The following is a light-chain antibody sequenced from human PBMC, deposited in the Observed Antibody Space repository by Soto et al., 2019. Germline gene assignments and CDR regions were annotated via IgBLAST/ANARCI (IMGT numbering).Light chain of an antibody. CDR3: QQYGGSPPYT. CDR1: QSVSSIY. Sequence: EIVLTQSPGTLSLSPGERATLSCRASQSVSSIYLAWYQQKPGQAPRLLIYRASSRATGIPDRFSGSGSGTDFTLTIRSLEPEDFAVYYCQQYGGSPPYTFGQGTKLEIK. J-gene: IGKJ2*01. CDR2: RAS. V-gene: IGKV3-20*01.